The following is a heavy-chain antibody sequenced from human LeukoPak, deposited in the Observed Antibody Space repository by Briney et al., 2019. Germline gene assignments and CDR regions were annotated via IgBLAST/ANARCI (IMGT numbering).Heavy chain of an antibody. CDR2: IRSRSFGGTT. D-gene: IGHD4-23*01. CDR1: GFTFGDYA. Sequence: GRSLRLSCSASGFTFGDYAMSWFRQAPGKGLEWVGFIRSRSFGGTTEYAASVKGRFTISRDDSKSIAYLQMNSLKTEDTAVYYCSRSVVNPDYWGQGTLVTVSS. CDR3: SRSVVNPDY. V-gene: IGHV3-49*03. J-gene: IGHJ4*02.